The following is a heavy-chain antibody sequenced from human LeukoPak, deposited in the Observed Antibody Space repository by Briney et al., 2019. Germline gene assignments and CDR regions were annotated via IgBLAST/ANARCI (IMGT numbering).Heavy chain of an antibody. CDR2: LSSDRGNT. J-gene: IGHJ6*02. D-gene: IGHD4/OR15-4a*01. Sequence: PGGSLRLSCAASGFPSTDFDIHWVRQAPGKGLEWVALLSSDRGNTYFAHSVKGRFTISTDNSRNTLYLQMNSLRPEDTAVYYCAKCCPMDVWGQGTTVTVSS. V-gene: IGHV3-30*18. CDR3: AKCCPMDV. CDR1: GFPSTDFD.